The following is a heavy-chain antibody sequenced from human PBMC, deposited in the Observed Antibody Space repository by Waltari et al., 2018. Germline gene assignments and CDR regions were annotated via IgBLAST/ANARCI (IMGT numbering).Heavy chain of an antibody. CDR1: GCTCDDYA. D-gene: IGHD1-1*01. V-gene: IGHV3-43D*04. Sequence: EVQLVESGGGVVQPGGALRLSFSSSGCTCDDYAMHWVRHAPGKALEWVSFINWDAVSPFYAASVRGRFTISRDNSKNTLYLQMNSLRPEDTAMYYCAKASRRGVALDDYFDYWGQGTLVTVSS. J-gene: IGHJ4*02. CDR3: AKASRRGVALDDYFDY. CDR2: INWDAVSP.